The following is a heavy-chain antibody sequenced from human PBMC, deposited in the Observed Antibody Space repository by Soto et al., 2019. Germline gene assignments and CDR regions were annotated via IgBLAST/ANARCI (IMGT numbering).Heavy chain of an antibody. CDR3: AREVSVGVGATDY. D-gene: IGHD1-26*01. J-gene: IGHJ4*02. CDR2: ISPSGDST. V-gene: IGHV1-46*04. CDR1: GYTFTSYY. Sequence: QVQLVQSGAEVKKPGASVKVSCKASGYTFTSYYMHWVRQAPGQGLEWMGIISPSGDSTSFAQKLQGRVNMTRDTSTSTVYMELSSLRSEDTAVYYCAREVSVGVGATDYWGQGTLVTVSS.